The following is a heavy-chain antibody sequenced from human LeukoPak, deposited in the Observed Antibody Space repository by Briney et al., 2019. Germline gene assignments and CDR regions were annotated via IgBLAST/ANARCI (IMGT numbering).Heavy chain of an antibody. CDR1: GGSISSNNW. Sequence: SETLSLTCAVSGGSISSNNWWSWVRQPPGKGLEWIGEIHHSGSANYNPSLKSRVTISVDKSKNQFSLKLTSLTAADTAVHYCASKTTGTAGTFDYWGQGTLVTVSS. CDR2: IHHSGSA. D-gene: IGHD1-1*01. CDR3: ASKTTGTAGTFDY. J-gene: IGHJ4*02. V-gene: IGHV4-4*02.